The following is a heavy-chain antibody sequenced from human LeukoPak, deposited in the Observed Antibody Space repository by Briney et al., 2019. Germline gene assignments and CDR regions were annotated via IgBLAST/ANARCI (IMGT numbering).Heavy chain of an antibody. CDR2: IYVSGNT. D-gene: IGHD3-3*01. J-gene: IGHJ5*02. CDR1: GDSISEYY. CDR3: ARDHGWSGFNWFDP. V-gene: IGHV4-59*01. Sequence: SETLSLTCSVSGDSISEYYCSWIRQPPGKGLGGIGYIYVSGNTNYNPSLKTRVTLSLNTSKNQYSLKMTSVTDAETAIYYCARDHGWSGFNWFDPWGQGTLVTVSS.